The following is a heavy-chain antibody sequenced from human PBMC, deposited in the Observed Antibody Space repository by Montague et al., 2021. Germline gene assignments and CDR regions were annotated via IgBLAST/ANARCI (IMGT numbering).Heavy chain of an antibody. V-gene: IGHV4-39*01. D-gene: IGHD3-16*02. CDR3: ARHVIGNYGMDV. J-gene: IGHJ6*02. CDR2: IYYSGST. Sequence: SETLSLTCTVSGGSISSSSYYWGWIRQPPGKGLEWIGSIYYSGSTYYNPSLKSRVTITVDTSKNHFTLKLSSVTAADTSVYYCARHVIGNYGMDVWGQGTTVTVSS. CDR1: GGSISSSSYY.